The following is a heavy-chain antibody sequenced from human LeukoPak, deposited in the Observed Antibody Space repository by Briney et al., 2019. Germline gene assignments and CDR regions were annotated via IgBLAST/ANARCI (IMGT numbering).Heavy chain of an antibody. CDR2: IFYSGGA. J-gene: IGHJ3*02. V-gene: IGHV4-28*01. Sequence: TSSGTLSLTCAVSGYSVSNNNRWGWMRQPPGKGLEWIGYIFYSGGAYYNSSLQSRATMSIDTSRNQFSLNLRSVTAVDTAVHFCVRHQVVPGNHGAIDIWGQGTMVTASS. CDR1: GYSVSNNNR. D-gene: IGHD6-19*01. CDR3: VRHQVVPGNHGAIDI.